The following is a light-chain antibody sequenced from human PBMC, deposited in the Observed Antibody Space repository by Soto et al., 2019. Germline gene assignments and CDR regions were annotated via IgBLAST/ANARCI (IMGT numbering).Light chain of an antibody. V-gene: IGLV2-8*01. CDR2: EVS. CDR1: SSDVGGYDY. CDR3: ISYAGSNNLV. Sequence: QSALTQPPSASGSPGRSVTTSCTGTSSDVGGYDYVSWCQQHPGEAPKLIIYEVSKRPSGVPDRFSGSKSGNTASLTVSGLQAEDEAHYYCISYAGSNNLVFGGGTQLTVL. J-gene: IGLJ3*02.